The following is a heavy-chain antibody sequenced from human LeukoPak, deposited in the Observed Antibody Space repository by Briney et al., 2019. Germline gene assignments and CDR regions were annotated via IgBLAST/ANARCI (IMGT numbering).Heavy chain of an antibody. CDR3: ARGRGYSYGLNYYYMDV. J-gene: IGHJ6*03. D-gene: IGHD5-18*01. CDR2: INHSGST. V-gene: IGHV4-34*01. Sequence: PSETLSLTCTVSGGSISSYYWSWIRQPPGKGLEWIGEINHSGSTNYNPSLKSRVTISVDTSKNQFSLKLSSVTAADTAVYYCARGRGYSYGLNYYYMDVWGKGTTVTVSS. CDR1: GGSISSYY.